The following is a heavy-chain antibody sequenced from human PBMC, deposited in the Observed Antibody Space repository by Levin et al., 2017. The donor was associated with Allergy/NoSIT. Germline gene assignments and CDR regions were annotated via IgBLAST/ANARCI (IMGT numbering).Heavy chain of an antibody. D-gene: IGHD3-22*01. V-gene: IGHV1-69*13. CDR3: ARDLALGPMVVIDY. J-gene: IGHJ4*02. CDR2: VVPLFGTS. CDR1: GGTFSSYA. Sequence: SVKVSCKASGGTFSSYAISWVRQAPGQGLEWMGGVVPLFGTSNNAQKFQGRVTITADEATSTAYMELSSLTSEDTALYYCARDLALGPMVVIDYWGQGTLVTVSP.